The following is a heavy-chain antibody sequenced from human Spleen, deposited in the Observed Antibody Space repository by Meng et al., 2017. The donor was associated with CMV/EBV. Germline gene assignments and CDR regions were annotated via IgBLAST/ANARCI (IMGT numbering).Heavy chain of an antibody. CDR3: TRDPGGLDY. Sequence: QVHLVQSGADVKKPGASVKASCKTSGYTFIGYFIHWVRQAPGQGLEWMGRINPKTGDTNYGQNFQGRVTMTRDTSINTAYMELSRLTSDDTAVYYCTRDPGGLDYWGQGTLVTVSS. CDR2: INPKTGDT. CDR1: GYTFIGYF. J-gene: IGHJ4*02. V-gene: IGHV1-2*06. D-gene: IGHD3-16*01.